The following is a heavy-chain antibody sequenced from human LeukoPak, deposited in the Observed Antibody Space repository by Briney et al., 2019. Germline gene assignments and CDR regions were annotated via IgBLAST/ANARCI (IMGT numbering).Heavy chain of an antibody. J-gene: IGHJ4*02. CDR2: ISWNSGSI. CDR3: AKDMGSSGWHFDY. V-gene: IGHV3-9*01. D-gene: IGHD6-19*01. CDR1: GFTFDDYA. Sequence: GGSLRLSCAASGFTFDDYAMHWVRHAPGKGLEWVSGISWNSGSIGYADSVKGRFTISRDNAKNSLYLQMNSLRAEDTALYYCAKDMGSSGWHFDYWGQGTLVTVSS.